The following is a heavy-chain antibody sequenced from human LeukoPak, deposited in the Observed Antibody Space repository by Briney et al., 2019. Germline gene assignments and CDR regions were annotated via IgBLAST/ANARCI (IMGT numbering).Heavy chain of an antibody. V-gene: IGHV3-7*01. Sequence: GGSLRLSCAASGFTFSSYWMSWVRQAPGKGLEWVANIKQDGSEKYYVDSVKGRFTISRDNAKNSLYLQMNSLRAEDTAVYYCARDPGIAAAGTLWRANYFDYWGQGTLVTVSS. CDR1: GFTFSSYW. CDR3: ARDPGIAAAGTLWRANYFDY. CDR2: IKQDGSEK. D-gene: IGHD6-13*01. J-gene: IGHJ4*02.